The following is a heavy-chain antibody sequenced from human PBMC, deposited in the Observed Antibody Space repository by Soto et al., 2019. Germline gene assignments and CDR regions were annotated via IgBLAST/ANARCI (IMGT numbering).Heavy chain of an antibody. D-gene: IGHD5-12*01. CDR2: IYSGGST. Sequence: PGGSLRLSCAASGFTVSSNYMSWVRLAPGKGLEWVSVIYSGGSTYYADSVKGRFTIPRDNSKNTLYLQMNSLRAEDTAVYYCARASQGCGYDYYYYYMDVWGKGTTVTVSS. V-gene: IGHV3-66*01. CDR1: GFTVSSNY. J-gene: IGHJ6*03. CDR3: ARASQGCGYDYYYYYMDV.